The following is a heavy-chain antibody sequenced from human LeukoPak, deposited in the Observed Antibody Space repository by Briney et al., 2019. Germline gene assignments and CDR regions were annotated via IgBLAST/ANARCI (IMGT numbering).Heavy chain of an antibody. J-gene: IGHJ4*02. CDR1: GFVFSNYW. CDR3: ARGAVAASYYFDS. D-gene: IGHD6-19*01. Sequence: PGGSLRLSCAASGFVFSNYWMHWVRQAPGKGLVWVSRIQSDGTVTNYADAVKGRLTISRDNAKNTLYLQVSSLTAEDTAIYYCARGAVAASYYFDSWGQGTLVTVSS. CDR2: IQSDGTVT. V-gene: IGHV3-74*01.